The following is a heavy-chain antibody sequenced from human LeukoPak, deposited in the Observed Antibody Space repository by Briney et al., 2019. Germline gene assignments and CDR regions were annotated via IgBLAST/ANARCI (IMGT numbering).Heavy chain of an antibody. CDR1: GYTFTSYD. J-gene: IGHJ6*03. Sequence: GASVKVSCKPSGYTFTSYDINWVRQATGQGREWMGWMNPNSGNSDCAQKFQGRVTMTRDTSISTAYMELSSLESEDTAVYYCARGPINYYGAFYYYMDVWGKGTTVTVSS. CDR3: ARGPINYYGAFYYYMDV. V-gene: IGHV1-8*01. CDR2: MNPNSGNS. D-gene: IGHD3-10*01.